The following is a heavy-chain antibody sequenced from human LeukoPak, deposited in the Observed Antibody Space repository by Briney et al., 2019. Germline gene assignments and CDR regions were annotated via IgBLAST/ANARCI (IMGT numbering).Heavy chain of an antibody. CDR1: GGSVSSYY. J-gene: IGHJ4*02. CDR3: ARVLSGYSYGIFDY. V-gene: IGHV4-59*02. Sequence: SETLSLTCTVSGGSVSSYYWSWIRQPPGKGLEWIGYIYYSGSTNYNPSLKSRVTISVDTSKNQFSLKLSSVTAADTAVYYCARVLSGYSYGIFDYWGQGTLVTVSS. D-gene: IGHD5-18*01. CDR2: IYYSGST.